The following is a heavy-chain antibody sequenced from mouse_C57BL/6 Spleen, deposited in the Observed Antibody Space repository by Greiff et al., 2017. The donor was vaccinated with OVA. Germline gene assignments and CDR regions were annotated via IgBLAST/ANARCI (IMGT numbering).Heavy chain of an antibody. Sequence: EVQLVESGPGLVKPSQSLSLTCSVTGYSITSGYYWNWIRQFPGNKLEWMGYISYDGSNNYNPSLKNRISITRDTSKNQFFLKLNSVTTEDTATYYCARDRGPYGSSLSWYFDVWGTGTTVTVSS. V-gene: IGHV3-6*01. J-gene: IGHJ1*03. CDR2: ISYDGSN. CDR3: ARDRGPYGSSLSWYFDV. CDR1: GYSITSGYY. D-gene: IGHD1-1*01.